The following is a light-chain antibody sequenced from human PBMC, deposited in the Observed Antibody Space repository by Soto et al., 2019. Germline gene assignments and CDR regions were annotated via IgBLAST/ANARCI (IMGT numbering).Light chain of an antibody. Sequence: EDVMTQSTGTLSLSAGERSTLSCMSSQSVSTNYVAWYQQKPGQAPRLLIYGVSSRATGIPDKFSGSGSGTDFTLTITRLEPDDSAVYYCQQHGISHITFGQRTRLEIK. CDR2: GVS. CDR3: QQHGISHIT. CDR1: QSVSTNY. J-gene: IGKJ5*01. V-gene: IGKV3-20*01.